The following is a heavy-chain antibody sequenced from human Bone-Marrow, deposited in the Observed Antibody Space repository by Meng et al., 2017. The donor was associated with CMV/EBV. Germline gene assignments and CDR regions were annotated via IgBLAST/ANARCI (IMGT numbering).Heavy chain of an antibody. J-gene: IGHJ6*02. V-gene: IGHV3-74*01. CDR3: AREGNGDYEHYYYYYYGMDV. CDR1: KFSFTTYE. CDR2: INSDGSST. D-gene: IGHD4-17*01. Sequence: GESLKISCAASKFSFTTYEMNWVRQAPGKGLVWVSRINSDGSSTSYADSVKGRFTISRDNAKNTLYLQMNSLRAEDTAVYYCAREGNGDYEHYYYYYYGMDVWGQGTTVTVSS.